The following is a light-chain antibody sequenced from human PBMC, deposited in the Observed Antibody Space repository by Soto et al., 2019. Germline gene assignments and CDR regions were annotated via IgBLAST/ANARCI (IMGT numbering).Light chain of an antibody. Sequence: DIQMTQSPSTLSASVGDRVTITCRASQTISNYLTWYQQRPGKAPKLLIYRSSILQNGVPSRFSGSGSGTEFTLTISSLQPDDFATSYCQQYYSYPTFGQGTRVEI. CDR2: RSS. V-gene: IGKV1-5*03. J-gene: IGKJ1*01. CDR1: QTISNY. CDR3: QQYYSYPT.